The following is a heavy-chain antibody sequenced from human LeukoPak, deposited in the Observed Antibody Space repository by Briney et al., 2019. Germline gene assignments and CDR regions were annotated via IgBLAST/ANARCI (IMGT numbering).Heavy chain of an antibody. CDR1: GFTFAGCA. CDR2: FGRSGAGT. CDR3: AKRDSSGSNYFAY. J-gene: IGHJ4*02. V-gene: IGHV3-23*01. D-gene: IGHD6-19*01. Sequence: SGGSLRLSCAASGFTFAGCAMSWVGQAPGKGLEWVSTFGRSGAGTFYADSVKGRFTISRDNSKNTLYLQMNSLRAEDTAVYYCAKRDSSGSNYFAYWGQGALVTVSS.